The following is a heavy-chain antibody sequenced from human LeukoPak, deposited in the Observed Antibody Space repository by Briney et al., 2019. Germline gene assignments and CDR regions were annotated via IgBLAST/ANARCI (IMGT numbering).Heavy chain of an antibody. CDR2: ITPSGDGT. J-gene: IGHJ4*02. CDR1: GFTFSSPA. Sequence: GSLRLSCAASGFTFSSPAMSWVRQTPGKGLEWVSSITPSGDGTYYAASVKGRFTISRDNSKNTLYLQMDSLRADDTAEYYCAKDSPVATWWGQGTLVTVSS. D-gene: IGHD1-26*01. CDR3: AKDSPVATW. V-gene: IGHV3-23*01.